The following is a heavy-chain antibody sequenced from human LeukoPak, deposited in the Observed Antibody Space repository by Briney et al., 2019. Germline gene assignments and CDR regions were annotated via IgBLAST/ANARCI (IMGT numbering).Heavy chain of an antibody. D-gene: IGHD2-2*01. CDR1: GGSISSSSYY. J-gene: IGHJ4*02. V-gene: IGHV4-39*02. Sequence: SETLSLTCTVSGGSISSSSYYWGWIRQPPGKGLEWIGSIYYSGSTCYNPSLKSRVTISVDTSKNQFSLKLSSVTAADTAVYYCARDEEIIVIVPAATLDYWGQGTPVTVSS. CDR2: IYYSGST. CDR3: ARDEEIIVIVPAATLDY.